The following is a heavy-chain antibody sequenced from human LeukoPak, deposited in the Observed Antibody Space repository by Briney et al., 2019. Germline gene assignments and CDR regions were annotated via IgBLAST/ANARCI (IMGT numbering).Heavy chain of an antibody. CDR2: IYYSGST. Sequence: GSLRLSCAASGFTFNTYWMSWVRQPPGKVLEWIGSIYYSGSTYYNPSLKSRVTISVDTSKNQFSLKLSSVTAADTAVYYCATLRFYRPLYYYYGMDVWGQGTTVTVSS. V-gene: IGHV4-39*07. CDR3: ATLRFYRPLYYYYGMDV. J-gene: IGHJ6*02. CDR1: GFTFNTYW. D-gene: IGHD3-3*01.